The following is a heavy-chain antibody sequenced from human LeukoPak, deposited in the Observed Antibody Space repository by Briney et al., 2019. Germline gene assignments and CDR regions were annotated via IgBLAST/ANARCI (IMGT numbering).Heavy chain of an antibody. Sequence: PSETLSLTCTVSGGSISNYCWSWIRQSAGKGLEWIGRIYITGSTNYNPSLKSRVSMSLDTSKNQLSLKLSSVTAADTAVYYCACITMVRGVPYYYYMDVWGKGTTVTISS. V-gene: IGHV4-4*07. CDR1: GGSISNYC. CDR2: IYITGST. J-gene: IGHJ6*03. CDR3: ACITMVRGVPYYYYMDV. D-gene: IGHD3-10*01.